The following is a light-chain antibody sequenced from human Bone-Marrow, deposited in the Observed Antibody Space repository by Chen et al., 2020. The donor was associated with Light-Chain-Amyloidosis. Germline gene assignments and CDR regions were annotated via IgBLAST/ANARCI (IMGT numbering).Light chain of an antibody. CDR1: DLPTKY. Sequence: SSELTQPPSMSVSPGQTARLTCSGDDLPTKYAYWYQQKPGQAPVLVIHRDTARPSGISERCSGSSEGKTATFTISEVQAEDEADYHCQSADSSSTYEMIFGGGTKLTVL. CDR2: RDT. J-gene: IGLJ2*01. CDR3: QSADSSSTYEMI. V-gene: IGLV3-25*03.